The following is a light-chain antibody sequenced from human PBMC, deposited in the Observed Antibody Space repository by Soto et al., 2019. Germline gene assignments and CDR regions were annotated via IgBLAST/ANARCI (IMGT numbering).Light chain of an antibody. CDR2: KTS. V-gene: IGKV1-5*03. CDR1: QSISNW. J-gene: IGKJ1*01. CDR3: QQSYGIPQT. Sequence: DIQMTQSPSTLSASVGDRVTITCRASQSISNWLAWYQQKPGKAPKILIYKTSSLESGVPSRFSGSGSGTDFTLAISSLHPEDFTTYYCQQSYGIPQTFGPGTKVDIK.